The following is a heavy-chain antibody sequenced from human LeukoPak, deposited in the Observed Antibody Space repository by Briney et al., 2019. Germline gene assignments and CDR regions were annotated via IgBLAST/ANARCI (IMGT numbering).Heavy chain of an antibody. CDR2: IYYSGST. Sequence: TSETLSLTCTVSGGSISSYYWSWIRQPPGKGLEWIGYIYYSGSTNYNPSLKSRVTISVDTSKNQFSLKLSSVTAADTAVYYCARDHSSSWYGGFDYWGQGTLVTVSS. J-gene: IGHJ4*02. CDR3: ARDHSSSWYGGFDY. D-gene: IGHD6-13*01. CDR1: GGSISSYY. V-gene: IGHV4-59*01.